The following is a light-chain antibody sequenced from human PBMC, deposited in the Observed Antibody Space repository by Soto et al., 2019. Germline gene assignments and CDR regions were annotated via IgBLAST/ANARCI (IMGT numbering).Light chain of an antibody. V-gene: IGLV2-8*01. CDR1: SSDVGAYKY. CDR3: TSYVGNDIWV. CDR2: EVT. J-gene: IGLJ3*02. Sequence: QSALTQPPSASGSPGQSVTISCTGTSSDVGAYKYVSWYQQYPGTAPKLMIYEVTKRPSGVPDRFSGSKSGTTASLTVAGLQDEDEADYYCTSYVGNDIWVFGGGTKVTVL.